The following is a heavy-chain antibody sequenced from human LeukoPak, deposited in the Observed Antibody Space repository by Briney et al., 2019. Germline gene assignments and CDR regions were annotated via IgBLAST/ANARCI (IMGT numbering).Heavy chain of an antibody. J-gene: IGHJ5*02. D-gene: IGHD3-10*01. V-gene: IGHV1-69*13. CDR3: ARGADMVRGVISWFDP. CDR1: GGTFSSYA. CDR2: IIPIFGTA. Sequence: ASVKVSCKASGGTFSSYAISWVRQAPGQGLEWMGGIIPIFGTANYAQKFQGRVTITADESTSTAYMELSSPRSEDTAMYYCARGADMVRGVISWFDPWGQGTLVTVSS.